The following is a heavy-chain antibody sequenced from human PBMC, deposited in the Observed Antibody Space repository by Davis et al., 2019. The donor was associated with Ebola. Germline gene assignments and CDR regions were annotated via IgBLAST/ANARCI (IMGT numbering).Heavy chain of an antibody. Sequence: HSQTLSLTCAIPGDSVSIGGWNWISQSPSKNLSWLWRTYYRSEWYNHYAVSVRSRITINPDTSKNQFSLQLNSVTPEDTAVYYCASGWLRGGGVDPWGQGTPVTVSS. CDR1: GDSVSIGG. J-gene: IGHJ5*02. CDR2: TYYRSEWYN. D-gene: IGHD5-12*01. CDR3: ASGWLRGGGVDP. V-gene: IGHV6-1*01.